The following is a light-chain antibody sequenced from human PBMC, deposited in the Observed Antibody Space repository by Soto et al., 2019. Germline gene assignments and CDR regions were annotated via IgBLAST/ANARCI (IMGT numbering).Light chain of an antibody. V-gene: IGKV3-11*01. CDR3: QHRMNWPLT. CDR1: QSVSGY. Sequence: EVVLTQSPVTLSLAPGDRATLSCRASQSVSGYLAWYQQKPGQAPRLLIYDVSNRATGIPARFSGSGSETDFTLTISTLEPEDFAVYYCQHRMNWPLTFGQGTRLEIK. CDR2: DVS. J-gene: IGKJ5*01.